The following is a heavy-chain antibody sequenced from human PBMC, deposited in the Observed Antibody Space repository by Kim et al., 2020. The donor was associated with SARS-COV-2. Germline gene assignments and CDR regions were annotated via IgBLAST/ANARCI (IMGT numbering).Heavy chain of an antibody. D-gene: IGHD3-10*01. CDR2: ISYDGSNK. J-gene: IGHJ6*01. V-gene: IGHV3-30*18. CDR1: GFTFNTYG. Sequence: GGSLRLSCAASGFTFNTYGMYWVRQAPGKGLEWVAVISYDGSNKYYADSVKGRFTISRDNSKNTLYLQMNSLSAEDTAVYYCAKAALRGVNYYYYGMDV. CDR3: AKAALRGVNYYYYGMDV.